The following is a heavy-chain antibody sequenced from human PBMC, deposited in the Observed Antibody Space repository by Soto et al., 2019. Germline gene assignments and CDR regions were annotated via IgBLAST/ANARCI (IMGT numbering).Heavy chain of an antibody. CDR1: GFAFTICA. Sequence: GGSLRLSCAASGFAFTICAMNWVRQAPGKGLEWVSTIGGGGDTYYADSVKGRFTISRDNSKNTLYLQVNSLRAEDTAIYYCAKDDCGPAATPGYFDYWGQGTLVTVSS. CDR2: IGGGGDT. J-gene: IGHJ4*02. CDR3: AKDDCGPAATPGYFDY. V-gene: IGHV3-23*01. D-gene: IGHD2-2*01.